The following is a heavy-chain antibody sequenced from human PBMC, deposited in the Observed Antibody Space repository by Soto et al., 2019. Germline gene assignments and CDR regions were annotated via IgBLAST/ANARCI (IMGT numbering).Heavy chain of an antibody. D-gene: IGHD5-12*01. Sequence: ASVKVSCKASGGTFSSYAISWVRQAPGQGLEWMGGIIPIFGTANYAQKFQGRVTITADESTSTAYMELSSLRSEDTAVYYCSLDIVATTLDYYGMDVWGQGTTVTVAS. CDR2: IIPIFGTA. CDR3: SLDIVATTLDYYGMDV. V-gene: IGHV1-69*13. CDR1: GGTFSSYA. J-gene: IGHJ6*02.